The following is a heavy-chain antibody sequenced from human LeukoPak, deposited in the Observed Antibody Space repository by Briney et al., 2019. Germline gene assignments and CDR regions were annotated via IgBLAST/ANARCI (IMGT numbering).Heavy chain of an antibody. V-gene: IGHV3-30*04. D-gene: IGHD3-10*01. CDR1: GFTFSSYA. CDR3: ARRATGLWFVGGDY. J-gene: IGHJ4*02. Sequence: GGSLRLSCAASGFTFSSYAMHWVRQAPGKGLEWLAVISYDGSNKYYTDSVKGRFTISRDNSKNTLYLQVNSLRAEDTAVYYCARRATGLWFVGGDYWGQGTLVTVSS. CDR2: ISYDGSNK.